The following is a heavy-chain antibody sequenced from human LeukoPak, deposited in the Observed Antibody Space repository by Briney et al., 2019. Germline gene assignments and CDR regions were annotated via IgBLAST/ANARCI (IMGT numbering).Heavy chain of an antibody. Sequence: GATVKISCKVSGFKFIDYYMHWVQQAPGKGLEWMGLVDPEDGETRFAEKFQGRVTITADTSTDTAYMELSSLRSEDTAVYYCARVGGRRIFGVVTPYWGQGTLVTVSS. J-gene: IGHJ4*02. D-gene: IGHD3-3*01. CDR1: GFKFIDYY. CDR2: VDPEDGET. CDR3: ARVGGRRIFGVVTPY. V-gene: IGHV1-69-2*01.